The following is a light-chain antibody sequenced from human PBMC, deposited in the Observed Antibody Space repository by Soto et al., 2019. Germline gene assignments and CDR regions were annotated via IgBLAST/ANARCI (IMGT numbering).Light chain of an antibody. V-gene: IGLV1-47*01. J-gene: IGLJ2*01. CDR1: SSNIGSNY. Sequence: QSVLTQPPSASRTPGQRVTISCSGSSSNIGSNYVYWYQQLPGTAPKLLIYRNNQRPSGVPDRYSGSKSGTSASLAISGLRSEDEADYYCAAWDDSLSGSVLFGGGTKVTV. CDR2: RNN. CDR3: AAWDDSLSGSVL.